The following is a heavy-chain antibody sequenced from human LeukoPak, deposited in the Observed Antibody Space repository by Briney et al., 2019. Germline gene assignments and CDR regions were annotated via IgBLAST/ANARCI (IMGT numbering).Heavy chain of an antibody. Sequence: SETLSLTCTVSGGSISSYYWSWIRQPPGKGLEWIGYIYYSGSTNYKPSLKSRVTISVDTSKNQFSLRLSSVTAADTAVYYCARDGSNWSNDYYHGVDVWGQGTTVTVSS. V-gene: IGHV4-59*01. CDR1: GGSISSYY. CDR2: IYYSGST. J-gene: IGHJ6*02. CDR3: ARDGSNWSNDYYHGVDV. D-gene: IGHD4-11*01.